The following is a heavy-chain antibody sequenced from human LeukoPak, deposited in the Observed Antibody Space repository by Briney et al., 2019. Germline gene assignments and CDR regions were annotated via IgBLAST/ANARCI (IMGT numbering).Heavy chain of an antibody. J-gene: IGHJ5*02. CDR1: GYSFTSYW. V-gene: IGHV5-51*01. D-gene: IGHD4-17*01. Sequence: GESLKISCKGSGYSFTSYWIGWVRQMPGKGLEWMGIIYPGDSDTRYSPSFQGQVTISADKSISTAYLQWSSLKASDTAMYYCARSLAYPDYGDYGENWFDPWGQGTLVTVSS. CDR3: ARSLAYPDYGDYGENWFDP. CDR2: IYPGDSDT.